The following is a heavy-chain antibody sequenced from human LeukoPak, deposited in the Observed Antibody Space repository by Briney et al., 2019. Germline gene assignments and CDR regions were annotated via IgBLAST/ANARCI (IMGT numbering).Heavy chain of an antibody. J-gene: IGHJ5*02. V-gene: IGHV4-39*01. CDR1: GGSISSSSYY. CDR3: ASPRYGSGSSYWFDP. Sequence: PSETLSLTCTVSGGSISSSSYYWGWIRQPPGKGLEWIGSIYYSGSTYYDPSLKSRVTISVDTSKNQFSLKLSSVTAADTAVYYCASPRYGSGSSYWFDPWGQGTLVTVSS. CDR2: IYYSGST. D-gene: IGHD3-10*01.